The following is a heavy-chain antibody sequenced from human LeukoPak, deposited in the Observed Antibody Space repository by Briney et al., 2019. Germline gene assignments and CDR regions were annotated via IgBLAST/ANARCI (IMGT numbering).Heavy chain of an antibody. CDR1: GFTFSSYW. CDR3: ARGDNWAFDY. Sequence: GGSLRLSCVASGFTFSSYWMSWVRQAPGRGPEWLANIKPDGNEKYYVDSVRGRFTISRDNALHSLYLHMNSLRVEDTAIYYCARGDNWAFDYWGQGTLVTVSS. V-gene: IGHV3-7*05. D-gene: IGHD1-20*01. CDR2: IKPDGNEK. J-gene: IGHJ4*02.